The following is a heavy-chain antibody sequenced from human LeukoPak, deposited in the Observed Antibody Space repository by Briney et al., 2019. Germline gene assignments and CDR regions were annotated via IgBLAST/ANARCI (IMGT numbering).Heavy chain of an antibody. CDR2: IPGSGGNT. V-gene: IGHV3-23*01. Sequence: GGSLRLSCTASGVTLSNSGMSWVRQAPGKGLEWVSGIPGSGGNTYYADSVRGRFTISRDNSKNTLYLQMNSLRAEDTAVYYCAAALVGTRFDPWGQGSLVTVSS. J-gene: IGHJ5*02. CDR3: AAALVGTRFDP. CDR1: GVTLSNSG. D-gene: IGHD1-26*01.